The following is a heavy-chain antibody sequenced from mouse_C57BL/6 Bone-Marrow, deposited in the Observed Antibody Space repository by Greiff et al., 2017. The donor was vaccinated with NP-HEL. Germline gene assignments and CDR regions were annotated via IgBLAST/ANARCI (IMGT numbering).Heavy chain of an antibody. CDR2: FYPGSGSI. CDR3: ARHEDRDDGYSYAMDY. J-gene: IGHJ4*01. CDR1: GYTFTEYT. Sequence: QVQLKESGAELVKPGASVKLSCKASGYTFTEYTIHWVKQRSGQGLEWIGWFYPGSGSIKYNEKFKDKATLTADKSSSTVYMELSRLTSEDSAVYFCARHEDRDDGYSYAMDYWGQGTSVTVSS. D-gene: IGHD2-3*01. V-gene: IGHV1-62-2*01.